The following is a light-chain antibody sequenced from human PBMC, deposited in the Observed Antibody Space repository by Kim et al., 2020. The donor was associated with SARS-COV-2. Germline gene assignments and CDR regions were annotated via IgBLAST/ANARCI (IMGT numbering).Light chain of an antibody. CDR2: GAS. V-gene: IGKV3-20*01. CDR3: QQYSSSPAT. CDR1: QSVSSNY. Sequence: LSPGERATLSCRASQSVSSNYVAWYQQKPGQTPRLLIYGASSRATGIPDRFSGSGSGTDFTLTITRMEPEDFAVYYCQQYSSSPATFGQGTKVDIK. J-gene: IGKJ1*01.